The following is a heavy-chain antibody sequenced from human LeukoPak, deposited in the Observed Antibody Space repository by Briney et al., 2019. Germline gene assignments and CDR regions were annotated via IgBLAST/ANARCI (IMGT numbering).Heavy chain of an antibody. CDR1: GFTLSNYW. D-gene: IGHD1-26*01. V-gene: IGHV3-7*01. CDR3: ARQETSSYNGAFDI. CDR2: IKKDGSEK. J-gene: IGHJ3*02. Sequence: GGSVRLSCAAAGFTLSNYWMSWVRQAPGKGLEWVANIKKDGSEKYYVDSVKGRFTISRDNAKESLYLQMNSLRADDTAVYYCARQETSSYNGAFDIWGQGTMVTVSS.